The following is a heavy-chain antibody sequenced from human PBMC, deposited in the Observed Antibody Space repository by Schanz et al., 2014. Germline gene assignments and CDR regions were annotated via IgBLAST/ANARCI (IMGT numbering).Heavy chain of an antibody. J-gene: IGHJ4*02. Sequence: PGGSLRLSCAASGFTFSDYYMSWIRQAPGKGLEWVSSISSTSSYIFYADSVKGRFTISRDNAKNSLYLQMNSLRAEDTAVYYCVPMSIAAHWGQGTLVTVSS. D-gene: IGHD6-6*01. V-gene: IGHV3-11*06. CDR3: VPMSIAAH. CDR2: ISSTSSYI. CDR1: GFTFSDYY.